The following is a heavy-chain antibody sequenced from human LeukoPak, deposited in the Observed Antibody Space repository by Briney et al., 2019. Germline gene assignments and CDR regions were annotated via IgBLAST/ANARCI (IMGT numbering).Heavy chain of an antibody. D-gene: IGHD1/OR15-1a*01. Sequence: PSETLSLTCAVYGGSFSGYYWSWIRQPPGKGLEWIGEINHSGSTNYNPSLKSRVTIPVDTSKNQFSLKLSSVTAADTAVYYCASGGAGTIDYWGQGTLVTVSS. V-gene: IGHV4-34*01. J-gene: IGHJ4*02. CDR1: GGSFSGYY. CDR2: INHSGST. CDR3: ASGGAGTIDY.